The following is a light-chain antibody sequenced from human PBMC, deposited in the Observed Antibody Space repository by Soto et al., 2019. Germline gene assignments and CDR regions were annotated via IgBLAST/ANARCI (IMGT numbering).Light chain of an antibody. J-gene: IGKJ5*01. CDR2: KAS. CDR3: QQLNTYLIT. V-gene: IGKV1-5*03. Sequence: DIQMTQSPSTLSASVGDRVTITCRASQSISSWLAWYQQKPGRAPKLLIYKASSLQSGVPSRFSGSASGTEFTLTISSLQPEDFATYYCQQLNTYLITFGQGTRLEIK. CDR1: QSISSW.